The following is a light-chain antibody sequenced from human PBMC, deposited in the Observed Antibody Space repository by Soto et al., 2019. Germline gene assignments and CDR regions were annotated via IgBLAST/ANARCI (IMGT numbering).Light chain of an antibody. V-gene: IGLV2-8*01. CDR3: KSYAGSNPSA. J-gene: IGLJ1*01. Sequence: QSVLTQPPSSPGSPGQSVTISCTGTKSDIGVYDFVSWYQHHPGKAPRLIIYEVVQRPSGVPDRFSGSKSGNTASLTVSGLQAADEADYFCKSYAGSNPSAFGSGTKVNVL. CDR1: KSDIGVYDF. CDR2: EVV.